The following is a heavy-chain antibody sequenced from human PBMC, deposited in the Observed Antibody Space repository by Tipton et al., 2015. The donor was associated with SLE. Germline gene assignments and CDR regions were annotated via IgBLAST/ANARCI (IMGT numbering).Heavy chain of an antibody. V-gene: IGHV4-4*07. D-gene: IGHD6-13*01. CDR3: ARDSSSWYYFDY. CDR1: GGSISSYY. Sequence: TLSLTCTVSGGSISSYYWSWIRQPAGKGLEWIGYIYTSGSTYYNPSLKSRVTISVDTSKNQFSLKLSSVTAADTAVYYCARDSSSWYYFDYWGQGTLVTVSS. J-gene: IGHJ4*02. CDR2: IYTSGST.